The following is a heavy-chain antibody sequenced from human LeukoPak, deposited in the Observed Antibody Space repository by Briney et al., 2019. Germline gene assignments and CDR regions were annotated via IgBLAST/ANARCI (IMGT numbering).Heavy chain of an antibody. CDR1: GFTFSSYA. Sequence: GGSLRLSCAASGFTFSSYAMNWVGQAQGRGVEGVSGFSGSGGTTYYADSVKGGLTISRDNSKKTLYVQMNRLRAEDTAVYYCANGNRCTSPNCLGYYYFYMDVWGKGTTVTVSS. J-gene: IGHJ6*03. V-gene: IGHV3-23*01. CDR3: ANGNRCTSPNCLGYYYFYMDV. CDR2: FSGSGGTT. D-gene: IGHD2-8*01.